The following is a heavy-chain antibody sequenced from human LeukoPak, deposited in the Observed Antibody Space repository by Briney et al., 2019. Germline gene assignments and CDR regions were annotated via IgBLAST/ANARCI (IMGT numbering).Heavy chain of an antibody. Sequence: GGSLRLSCAASGFTFSSYWMSWVRQAPGRGLEWVADIKQDGTQKYYVDSVEGRITISRDNVKNSLYLQMNSLRVEDTAVYYCARDCGSDCSQAFDIWGQGTMVTVFS. CDR2: IKQDGTQK. J-gene: IGHJ3*02. V-gene: IGHV3-7*05. CDR1: GFTFSSYW. D-gene: IGHD2-21*02. CDR3: ARDCGSDCSQAFDI.